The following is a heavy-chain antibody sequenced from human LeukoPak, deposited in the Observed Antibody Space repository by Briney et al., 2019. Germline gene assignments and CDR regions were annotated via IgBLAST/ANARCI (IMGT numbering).Heavy chain of an antibody. CDR1: GGSISSYY. D-gene: IGHD2-15*01. Sequence: SETLSLTCTVSGGSISSYYWSWIRQPAGKGLEWIGRIYTSGSTNYNPSLKSRVTISVDTSKNQFSLKLSSVTAADTAVYYCARGGAATPRSYYYYYMDVWGKGTTVTISS. V-gene: IGHV4-4*07. CDR3: ARGGAATPRSYYYYYMDV. CDR2: IYTSGST. J-gene: IGHJ6*03.